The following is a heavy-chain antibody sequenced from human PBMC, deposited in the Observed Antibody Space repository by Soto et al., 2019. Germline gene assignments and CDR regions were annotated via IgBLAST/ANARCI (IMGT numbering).Heavy chain of an antibody. CDR3: ARVPDV. CDR1: GGSISSGGYS. CDR2: IYHSGST. V-gene: IGHV4-30-2*01. Sequence: SDTLSLTCAVSGGSISSGGYSWSWSRQPPGKGLEWIGYIYHSGSTYYNPSLKSRVTISVDRSKNQFSLKLSSVTAADTAVYYCARVPDVWGQGTTVTVSS. J-gene: IGHJ6*02.